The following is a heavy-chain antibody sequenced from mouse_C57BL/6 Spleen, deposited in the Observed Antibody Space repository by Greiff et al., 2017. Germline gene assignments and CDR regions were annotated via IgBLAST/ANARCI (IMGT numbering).Heavy chain of an antibody. CDR3: ARMDSNYAWFAY. D-gene: IGHD2-5*01. CDR1: GFNIKDYY. CDR2: IDPEDGET. Sequence: VQLQQSGAELVKPGASVKLSCTASGFNIKDYYMHWVKQRTEQGLEWIGRIDPEDGETKYAPKFQGKATITADPSSNPAYLQLSSLTSEDTAVYYCARMDSNYAWFAYWGQGTLVTVSA. J-gene: IGHJ3*01. V-gene: IGHV14-2*01.